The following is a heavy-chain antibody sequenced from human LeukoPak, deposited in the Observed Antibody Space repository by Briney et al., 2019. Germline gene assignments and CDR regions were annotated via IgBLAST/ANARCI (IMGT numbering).Heavy chain of an antibody. CDR1: GFTFTSYA. CDR2: ISGSGGHT. CDR3: AKDREDSAMISGVFDL. J-gene: IGHJ2*01. Sequence: GGSLRLSFTASGFTFTSYAMTWVRQAPGKGLEWVSGISGSGGHTYNADSVEGRFTISRDNSKNTVSLQLSSLRVEDTAVYFCAKDREDSAMISGVFDLWGRGTLVTVSS. V-gene: IGHV3-23*01. D-gene: IGHD5-18*01.